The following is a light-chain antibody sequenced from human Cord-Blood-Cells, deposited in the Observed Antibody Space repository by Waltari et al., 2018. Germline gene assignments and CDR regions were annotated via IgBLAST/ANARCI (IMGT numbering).Light chain of an antibody. CDR2: WAS. CDR3: QQYYSTPLT. CDR1: QSVLYSSNNKNY. V-gene: IGKV4-1*01. Sequence: DIVMTQSPDPLAVSLGGRATINCKSSQSVLYSSNNKNYLAWYQQKPGQPPKLLIYWASTRESGVPDRFSGSGSGTDFTLTISSLQAEDVAVYYCQQYYSTPLTFGPGTKVDIK. J-gene: IGKJ3*01.